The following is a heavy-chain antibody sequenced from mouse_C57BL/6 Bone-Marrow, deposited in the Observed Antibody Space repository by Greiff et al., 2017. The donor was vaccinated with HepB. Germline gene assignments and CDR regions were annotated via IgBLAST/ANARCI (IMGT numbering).Heavy chain of an antibody. Sequence: EVKLQQSGAELVRPGASVKLSCTASGFNIKDDYMHWVKQRPEQGLEWIGWIDPENGDTEYASKFQGKATITADTSSNTAYLQLSSLTSEDTAVCYCTFYAMDYWGQGTSVTVSS. CDR3: TFYAMDY. CDR2: IDPENGDT. J-gene: IGHJ4*01. V-gene: IGHV14-4*01. CDR1: GFNIKDDY.